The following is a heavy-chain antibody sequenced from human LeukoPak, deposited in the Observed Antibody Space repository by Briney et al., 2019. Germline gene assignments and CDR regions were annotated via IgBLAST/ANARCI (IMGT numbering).Heavy chain of an antibody. CDR2: IYYSGST. J-gene: IGHJ4*02. V-gene: IGHV4-39*07. Sequence: SETLSLTCTVSGGSITSNNYYWGWIRQPPGKGLEWIGSIYYSGSTYYNPSLKSRVTISVDTSKNQFSLKLSSVTAADTAVYYCARSLRAVGYGEAGYWGQGTLVTVSS. CDR1: GGSITSNNYY. CDR3: ARSLRAVGYGEAGY. D-gene: IGHD4-17*01.